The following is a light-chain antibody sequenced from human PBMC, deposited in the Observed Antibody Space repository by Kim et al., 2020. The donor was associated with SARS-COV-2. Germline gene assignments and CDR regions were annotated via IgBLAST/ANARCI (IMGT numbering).Light chain of an antibody. V-gene: IGLV3-21*04. CDR3: QVWDSSSDQEV. CDR2: YDS. J-gene: IGLJ2*01. CDR1: NIGSKS. Sequence: APGKTAGSTGGESNIGSKSVVWYQQKPGQDPVMVINYDSDRPSGVPEGLSGCNSGSTAALLISRGEEGDEADYYCQVWDSSSDQEVFGAGTKLTVL.